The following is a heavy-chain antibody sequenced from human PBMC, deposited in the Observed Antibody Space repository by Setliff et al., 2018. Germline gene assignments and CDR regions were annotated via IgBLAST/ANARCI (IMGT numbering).Heavy chain of an antibody. CDR2: INSDGSST. Sequence: AGGSLRLSCAASGFTFSSYWMHWVRQAPGKGLVWVSRINSDGSSTSYADSVKGRFTISRDNAKNTLYLQMNSLRAEDTAVYYCAKDIYGSGSYAVGGYFDYWGQGTQVTVSS. J-gene: IGHJ4*02. CDR3: AKDIYGSGSYAVGGYFDY. V-gene: IGHV3-74*01. D-gene: IGHD3-10*01. CDR1: GFTFSSYW.